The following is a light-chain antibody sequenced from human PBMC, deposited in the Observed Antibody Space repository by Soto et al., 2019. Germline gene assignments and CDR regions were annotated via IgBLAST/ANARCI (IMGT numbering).Light chain of an antibody. CDR1: QSVGSY. V-gene: IGKV3-11*01. J-gene: IGKJ2*01. Sequence: EIVLTQSPATLSLSPGERATLSCRASQSVGSYLTWYQQKPGQAPRLLIYETSKRATGIPARFSGSGSGTDFTLTISSLEPEDFAVYYCQQRSNWPPVYTFGQGTKLEIK. CDR3: QQRSNWPPVYT. CDR2: ETS.